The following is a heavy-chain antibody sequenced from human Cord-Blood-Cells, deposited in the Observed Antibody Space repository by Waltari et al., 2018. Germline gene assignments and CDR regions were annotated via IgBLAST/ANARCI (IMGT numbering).Heavy chain of an antibody. CDR1: YY. J-gene: IGHJ3*02. CDR2: INHSGST. D-gene: IGHD3-9*01. V-gene: IGHV4-34*01. Sequence: YYWSWIRQPPGKGLEWIGEINHSGSTNYNPSLKSRVTISVDTSKNQFSLKLSSVTAADTAVYYCARRAYDILTGYSDAFDIWGQGTMVTVSS. CDR3: ARRAYDILTGYSDAFDI.